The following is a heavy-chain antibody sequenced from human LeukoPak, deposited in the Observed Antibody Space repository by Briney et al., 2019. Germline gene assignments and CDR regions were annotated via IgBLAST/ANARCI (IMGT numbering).Heavy chain of an antibody. CDR3: AKDPYSSSYYYYYMDV. J-gene: IGHJ6*03. CDR2: ISGSGGST. CDR1: GFTFSSYA. D-gene: IGHD6-6*01. V-gene: IGHV3-23*01. Sequence: GGSLRLSCAASGFTFSSYAMSWVRLAPGKGLEWVSAISGSGGSTYYADSVKGRFTISRDNSKNTLYLQMNSLRAEDTAVYYCAKDPYSSSYYYYYMDVWGKGTTVTVSS.